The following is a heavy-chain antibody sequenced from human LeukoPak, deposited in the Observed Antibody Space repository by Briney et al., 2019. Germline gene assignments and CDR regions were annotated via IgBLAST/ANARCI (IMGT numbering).Heavy chain of an antibody. CDR3: GRGSRISDY. CDR1: GFIFSSYW. J-gene: IGHJ4*02. D-gene: IGHD2-15*01. Sequence: GGSLRLSCEVFGFIFSSYWMSWVRQAPGKGPEWVAHIRQDGSEKDYVDSVKGRFTISRDNAKNSSYLQMNSLRAEDTAVYYCGRGSRISDYWGQGTQVTVSS. V-gene: IGHV3-7*01. CDR2: IRQDGSEK.